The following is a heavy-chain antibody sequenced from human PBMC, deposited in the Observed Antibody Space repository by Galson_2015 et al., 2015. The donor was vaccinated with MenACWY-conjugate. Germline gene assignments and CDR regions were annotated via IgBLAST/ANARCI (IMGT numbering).Heavy chain of an antibody. CDR3: GSTSYNPTLNSRFTISVDTSKIQFSLKLSSVTAADTAVYYCARDKGFGGVIE. CDR2: IYYSGRT. J-gene: IGHJ4*02. V-gene: IGHV4-39*07. D-gene: IGHD3-10*01. Sequence: SEPLSLTCTVSGGSISSSSYYWGWFRQPPGKGLEWIGSIYYSGRTYYNPSLRSRVTISVDTTKNQFSLKLSSETAADTAGYYCGSTSYNPTLNSRFTISVDTSKIQFSLKLSSVTAADTAVYYCARDKGFGGVIEGGQGTLVTGSS. CDR1: GGSISSSSYY.